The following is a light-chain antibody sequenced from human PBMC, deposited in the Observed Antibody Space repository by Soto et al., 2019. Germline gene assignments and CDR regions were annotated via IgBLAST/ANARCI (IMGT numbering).Light chain of an antibody. CDR2: DAF. CDR3: LQYRNFPFT. V-gene: IGKV1-33*01. J-gene: IGKJ4*01. CDR1: QDFSNY. Sequence: DIQMTQSPSSMSTSVCDRVTITCQSSQDFSNYLNWYQQKPGKAPNLLNYDAFNLETGVPSRFSGGRSGTDFTFTISMQQPEDIETYYLLQYRNFPFTFGGGTKVEIK.